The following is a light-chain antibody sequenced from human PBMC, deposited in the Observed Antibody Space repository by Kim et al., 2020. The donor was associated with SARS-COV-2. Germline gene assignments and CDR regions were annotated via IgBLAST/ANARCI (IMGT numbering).Light chain of an antibody. V-gene: IGKV3-20*01. Sequence: PGEGATRSCRASQSVSSSSLAWYQQKSGQAPRLLIYGAASRATDIPDRFSGSGSGTDFTLTISRLEPEDFAVYYCQQYDSSSPITFGGGTKVDIK. J-gene: IGKJ4*01. CDR2: GAA. CDR1: QSVSSSS. CDR3: QQYDSSSPIT.